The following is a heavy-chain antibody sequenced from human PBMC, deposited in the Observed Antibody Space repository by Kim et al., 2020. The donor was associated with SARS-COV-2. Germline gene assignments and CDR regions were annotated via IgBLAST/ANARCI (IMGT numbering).Heavy chain of an antibody. J-gene: IGHJ6*03. CDR1: GGTFSSYA. CDR2: IIPIFGTA. V-gene: IGHV1-69*13. Sequence: SVKVSCKASGGTFSSYAISWVRQAPGQGLEWMGGIIPIFGTANYAQKFQGRVTITADESTSTAYMELSSLRSEDTAVYYCARDLLGYTYYYYYMDVWGKGTTVTVSS. CDR3: ARDLLGYTYYYYYMDV. D-gene: IGHD5-12*01.